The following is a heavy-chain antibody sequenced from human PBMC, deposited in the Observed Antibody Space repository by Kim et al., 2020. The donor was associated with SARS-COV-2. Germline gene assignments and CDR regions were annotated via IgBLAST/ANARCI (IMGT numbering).Heavy chain of an antibody. Sequence: GGSLRLSCTASGFTFGDYAMSWVRQAPGKGLEWVGFIRSKAYGGTTEYAASVKGRFTISRDDSKSIAYLQMNSLKTEDTAVYYCTRDLWSGYHDYYYGMDVWGQGTTVTVSS. J-gene: IGHJ6*02. CDR1: GFTFGDYA. CDR3: TRDLWSGYHDYYYGMDV. CDR2: IRSKAYGGTT. V-gene: IGHV3-49*04. D-gene: IGHD3-3*01.